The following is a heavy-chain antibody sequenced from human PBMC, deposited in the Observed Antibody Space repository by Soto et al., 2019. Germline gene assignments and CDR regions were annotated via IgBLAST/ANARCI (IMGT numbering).Heavy chain of an antibody. CDR1: GYTFIRCY. Sequence: ASVKVSCKASGYTFIRCYIHWVRQAPGQGLEWMGIINPGDSSTTYAQNFQGRVTMTRDTSTNTVYMELSSLRSEDTAVYYCGRGYWKSAGGGIDSWGQGTQVTVSS. J-gene: IGHJ4*02. CDR2: INPGDSST. D-gene: IGHD2-15*01. V-gene: IGHV1-46*01. CDR3: GRGYWKSAGGGIDS.